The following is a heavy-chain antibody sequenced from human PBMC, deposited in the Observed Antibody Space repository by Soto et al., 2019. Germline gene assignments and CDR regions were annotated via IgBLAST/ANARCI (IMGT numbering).Heavy chain of an antibody. V-gene: IGHV3-23*01. CDR3: AKDLAAHPQEYFDY. Sequence: EVQLLESGGGLVQPGGSLRLSCAASGCTFSSYAMSWVRQAPGKGLEWVSAISGSGGSTYYADSVKGRFTISRDNSQNTLYLQMNSLRAEDTAVYYCAKDLAAHPQEYFDYWGQGTLVTVSS. CDR2: ISGSGGST. J-gene: IGHJ4*02. CDR1: GCTFSSYA. D-gene: IGHD6-13*01.